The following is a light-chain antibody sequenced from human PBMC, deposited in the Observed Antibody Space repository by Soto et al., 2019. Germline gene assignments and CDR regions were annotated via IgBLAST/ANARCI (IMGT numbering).Light chain of an antibody. J-gene: IGLJ2*01. CDR2: RDS. CDR1: NIGSKN. CDR3: QVWAEPVV. V-gene: IGLV3-9*01. Sequence: SYELTQPLSVSVALGQTARITCGGNNIGSKNVHWYQQKPGQAPVLVIYRDSNRPSGIPERFSGSNSGNTATLTISRAQAGDEADYYCQVWAEPVVFGGGTKMTVL.